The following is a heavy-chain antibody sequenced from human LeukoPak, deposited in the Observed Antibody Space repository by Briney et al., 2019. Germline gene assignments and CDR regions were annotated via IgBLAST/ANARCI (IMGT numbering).Heavy chain of an antibody. D-gene: IGHD5-24*01. CDR3: ARDVRDGYNLDY. CDR2: INHSGGT. CDR1: GGSFSGYY. J-gene: IGHJ4*02. Sequence: SETLSLTCAVYGGSFSGYYWSWLRQPPGKGLEWIGEINHSGGTNYNPSLKSRVTISVDTSKNQFSLKLSSVTAADTAVYYCARDVRDGYNLDYWGQGTLVTVSS. V-gene: IGHV4-34*01.